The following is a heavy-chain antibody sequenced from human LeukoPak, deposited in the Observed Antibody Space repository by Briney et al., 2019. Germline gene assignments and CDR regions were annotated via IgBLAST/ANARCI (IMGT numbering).Heavy chain of an antibody. CDR2: IIPIFGTA. D-gene: IGHD5-24*01. J-gene: IGHJ4*02. CDR3: ARGKSRYGYNPFDY. Sequence: SVKVSCKASGGTFSSYAISWVRQAPGQGLEWMGRIIPIFGTANYAQKFQGRVTITADKSTSTAYMELSSLRSEDTAVYYCARGKSRYGYNPFDYGGGGPLVTVPS. CDR1: GGTFSSYA. V-gene: IGHV1-69*06.